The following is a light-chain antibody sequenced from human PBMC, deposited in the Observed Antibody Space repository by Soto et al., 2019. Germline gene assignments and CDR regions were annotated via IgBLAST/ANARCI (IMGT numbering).Light chain of an antibody. J-gene: IGLJ2*01. CDR2: DVS. CDR3: CSYAGSYTV. V-gene: IGLV2-11*01. Sequence: QSALTQPCSVSGSPGPSVTISCTGTSSDVGGYNYVSWYQQPPGKAPKLMIYDVSKRPSGVPDRFSGSKSGNTASLTISGLQAEDEADYDCCSYAGSYTVYGGGTQLTVL. CDR1: SSDVGGYNY.